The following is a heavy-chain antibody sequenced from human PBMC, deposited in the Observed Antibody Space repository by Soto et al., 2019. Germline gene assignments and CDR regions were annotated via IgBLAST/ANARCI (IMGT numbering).Heavy chain of an antibody. D-gene: IGHD3-3*01. Sequence: SETLSLTCTVSGGSVSSGSYYWSWIRQPPGKGLEWIGYIYYSGSTNYNPSLKSRVTISVDTSKNQFSLKLSSVTAADTAVYYCAIRRYDFWSGYPVGMDVWGQGTTVTVS. V-gene: IGHV4-61*01. CDR1: GGSVSSGSYY. J-gene: IGHJ6*02. CDR2: IYYSGST. CDR3: AIRRYDFWSGYPVGMDV.